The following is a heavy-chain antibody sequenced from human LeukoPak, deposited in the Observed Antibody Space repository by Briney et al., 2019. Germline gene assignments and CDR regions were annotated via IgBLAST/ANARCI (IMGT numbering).Heavy chain of an antibody. J-gene: IGHJ5*02. Sequence: SVKVSCKASGGTFSSYAISWVRQAPGQGLEWMGGIIPIFGTANYAQKFQGRVTITADESTSTAYMELSSLRSEDTAVYYCARGYCSSTSCYPTVGWFDPWGQGTLVTVSS. D-gene: IGHD2-2*01. CDR3: ARGYCSSTSCYPTVGWFDP. CDR1: GGTFSSYA. CDR2: IIPIFGTA. V-gene: IGHV1-69*13.